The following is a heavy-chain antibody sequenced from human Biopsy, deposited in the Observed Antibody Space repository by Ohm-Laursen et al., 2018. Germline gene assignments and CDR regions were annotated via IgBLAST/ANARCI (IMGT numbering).Heavy chain of an antibody. Sequence: GSSVKVSCKASGYSFTTYDVNWVRQARGQGLEWMGWMIPNSGKTGYAQGFQGRVTLTMNTSIGTAYMELSGLRSEDTAVYYCARGSPRRVSIFEASIYWFDTWGQGTLVTVSS. V-gene: IGHV1-8*01. CDR2: MIPNSGKT. CDR1: GYSFTTYD. J-gene: IGHJ5*02. CDR3: ARGSPRRVSIFEASIYWFDT. D-gene: IGHD6-6*01.